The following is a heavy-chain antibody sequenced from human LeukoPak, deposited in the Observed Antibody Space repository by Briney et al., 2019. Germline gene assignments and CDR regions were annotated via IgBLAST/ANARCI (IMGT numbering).Heavy chain of an antibody. V-gene: IGHV3-48*02. CDR3: ARQQWLVLRAFDI. CDR1: GFTFSSYR. D-gene: IGHD6-19*01. Sequence: GGSLRLSCAASGFTFSSYRMNWVRQAPGKGLAWVSYISSSSSTIYYADSVKGRFTISRDNAKNSLYLQMNSLRDEDTAVYYCARQQWLVLRAFDIWGQGTMVTVSS. CDR2: ISSSSSTI. J-gene: IGHJ3*02.